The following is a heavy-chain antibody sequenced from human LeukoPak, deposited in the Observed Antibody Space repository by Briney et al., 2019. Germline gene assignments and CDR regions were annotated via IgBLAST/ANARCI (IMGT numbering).Heavy chain of an antibody. CDR3: ARDRQLLDYYYGMDV. D-gene: IGHD2-2*01. V-gene: IGHV3-21*01. CDR2: ISSSSSYI. Sequence: GGSLRLSCAPSGFTFSSYSMNWVRQAPGKGLEWVSSISSSSSYIYYADSVKGRFTISRDNAKNSLSLQMNSLRAEDTAVYYCARDRQLLDYYYGMDVWGQGTTVTVSS. J-gene: IGHJ6*02. CDR1: GFTFSSYS.